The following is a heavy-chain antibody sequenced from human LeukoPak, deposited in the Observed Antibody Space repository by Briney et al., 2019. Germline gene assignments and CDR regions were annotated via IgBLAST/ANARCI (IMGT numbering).Heavy chain of an antibody. Sequence: PGGSLRLSCAASGFTFGIYAMSWVRQAPGKGLEWVSVIYSGGSTYYADSVKGRFTISRDNSKNTLYLQMNSLRAEDTAVYYCAREDRFDPWGQGTLVTVSS. J-gene: IGHJ5*02. CDR3: AREDRFDP. V-gene: IGHV3-53*01. CDR2: IYSGGST. D-gene: IGHD2-15*01. CDR1: GFTFGIYA.